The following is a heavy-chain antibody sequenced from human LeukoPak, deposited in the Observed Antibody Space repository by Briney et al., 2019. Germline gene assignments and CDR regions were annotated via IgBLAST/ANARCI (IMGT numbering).Heavy chain of an antibody. CDR1: GYTFTSYG. D-gene: IGHD6-19*01. CDR2: IXAYNGNT. V-gene: IGHV1-18*01. J-gene: IGHJ4*02. Sequence: ASVKVSCKASGYTFTSYGISWVRQAPGQGLEWMGXIXAYNGNTNYAQKLQGRVTMTTDTSTSTAYMELRSLRSDDTAVYYCARDRGYSSGWYRPPDDYWGQGTLVTVSS. CDR3: ARDRGYSSGWYRPPDDY.